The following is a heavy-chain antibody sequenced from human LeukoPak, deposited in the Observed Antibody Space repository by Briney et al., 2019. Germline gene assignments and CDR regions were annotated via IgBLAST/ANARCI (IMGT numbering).Heavy chain of an antibody. CDR2: IYTSGST. CDR3: ARGETVTTFDY. CDR1: GASISSGSYY. J-gene: IGHJ4*02. D-gene: IGHD4-17*01. V-gene: IGHV4-61*02. Sequence: SPSQTLSLTCPVSGASISSGSYYWSWLRQPAGKGLEWIGGIYTSGSTNYNPSLQSRVTISVDTSKNQFSLKLSSVPAADTAVYYCARGETVTTFDYWGQGTLVTVSS.